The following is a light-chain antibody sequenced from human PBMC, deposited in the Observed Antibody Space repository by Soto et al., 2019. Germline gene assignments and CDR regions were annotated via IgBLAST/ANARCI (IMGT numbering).Light chain of an antibody. J-gene: IGKJ4*01. Sequence: VLPQYPGPLPSSPGERATLSCRASQSIASSYLAWYQQKPGQPPRPLLYRTFNRATGIPDRFSGSGSGTDCTLGISRLETEDFAVYFCQQFSRPPLTFGGGTKVEI. CDR3: QQFSRPPLT. CDR1: QSIASSY. V-gene: IGKV3-20*01. CDR2: RTF.